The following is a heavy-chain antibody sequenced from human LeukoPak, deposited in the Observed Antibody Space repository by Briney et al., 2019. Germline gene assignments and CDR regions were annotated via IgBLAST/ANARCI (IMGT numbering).Heavy chain of an antibody. CDR2: IKSKTDGGTT. D-gene: IGHD2-15*01. Sequence: GGSLRLSCAASGFTFSNAWMGWVRQAPGKGLEWVGRIKSKTDGGTTDYAAPVKGRFTISRDDSKNMLYLQMNRLSTEDTAVYYCSTDYFRVEAGRGVIDYWGQGILVSVSS. J-gene: IGHJ4*02. CDR3: STDYFRVEAGRGVIDY. V-gene: IGHV3-15*01. CDR1: GFTFSNAW.